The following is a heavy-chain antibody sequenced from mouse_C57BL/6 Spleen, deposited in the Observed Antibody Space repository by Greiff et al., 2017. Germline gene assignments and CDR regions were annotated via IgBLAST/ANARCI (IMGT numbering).Heavy chain of an antibody. J-gene: IGHJ2*01. V-gene: IGHV1-52*01. CDR2: IDPSDSET. CDR3: ARVLRTDYFDY. CDR1: GYTFTSYW. Sequence: QVHVKQPGAELVRPGSSVKLSCKASGYTFTSYWLHWVKQRPIQGLEWIGNIDPSDSETHYNQKFKDKATLTVDKSSSTAYMQLSSLTSEDSAVYYCARVLRTDYFDYWGQGTTLTVSS. D-gene: IGHD1-1*01.